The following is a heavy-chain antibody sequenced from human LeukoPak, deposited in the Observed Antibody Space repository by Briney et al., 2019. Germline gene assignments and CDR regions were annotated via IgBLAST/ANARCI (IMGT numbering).Heavy chain of an antibody. CDR2: MSAYNGNT. D-gene: IGHD1-26*01. J-gene: IGHJ6*03. CDR3: ARVPWELPYYYYYMDV. Sequence: ASVSVSCTASGYTFTSDGISWVGQARGQGGEGRGWMSAYNGNTNYAQKLQGRVTMTTDTSTSTAYMELRSLRSDDTAVYYCARVPWELPYYYYYMDVWGKGTTVTVSS. V-gene: IGHV1-18*01. CDR1: GYTFTSDG.